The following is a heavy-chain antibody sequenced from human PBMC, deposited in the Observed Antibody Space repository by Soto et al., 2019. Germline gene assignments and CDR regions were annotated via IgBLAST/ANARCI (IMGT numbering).Heavy chain of an antibody. D-gene: IGHD3-10*01. Sequence: QVQLVQSGAEVKKPGASVKVSCEASGYTFSTYGITWVRQAPGQGLEWMGWISDNSGTTNDAQQLQGRLTMTTDTSTRTAYMELSSLRSDDTAVYYCAREGVRGQRGVTYCDYWGQGTLVTVSS. CDR2: ISDNSGTT. V-gene: IGHV1-18*01. CDR1: GYTFSTYG. CDR3: AREGVRGQRGVTYCDY. J-gene: IGHJ4*02.